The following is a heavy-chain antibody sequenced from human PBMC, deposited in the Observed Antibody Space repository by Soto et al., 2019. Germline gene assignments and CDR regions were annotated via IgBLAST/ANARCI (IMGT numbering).Heavy chain of an antibody. J-gene: IGHJ6*02. CDR2: ISYDGSNK. CDR3: ARDSHMVVVITKYYYYGMDV. V-gene: IGHV3-30-3*01. CDR1: GFTFSSYA. Sequence: GGSLRLSCAASGFTFSSYAMHWVRQAPGKGLEWVAVISYDGSNKYYADSVKGRFTISRDNSKNTLYLQMNSLRAEDTAVYYCARDSHMVVVITKYYYYGMDVWGQGTTVTVSS. D-gene: IGHD2-21*01.